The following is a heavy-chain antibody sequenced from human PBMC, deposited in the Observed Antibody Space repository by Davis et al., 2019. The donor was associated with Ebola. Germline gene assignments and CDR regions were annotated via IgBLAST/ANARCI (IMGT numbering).Heavy chain of an antibody. D-gene: IGHD2-15*01. V-gene: IGHV3-21*04. J-gene: IGHJ4*02. CDR2: ISSSSSYI. CDR3: AKGDCSGGSCYFDY. CDR1: GFTFSSYS. Sequence: PGGSLRLSCAASGFTFSSYSMNWVRQAPGKGLEWVSSISSSSSYIYYADSVKGRFTISRDNAKNSLYLQMNSLRAEDMALYYCAKGDCSGGSCYFDYWGQGTLVTVSS.